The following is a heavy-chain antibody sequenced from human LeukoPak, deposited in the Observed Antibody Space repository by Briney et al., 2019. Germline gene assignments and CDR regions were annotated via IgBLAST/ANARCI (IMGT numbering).Heavy chain of an antibody. D-gene: IGHD3-3*01. CDR2: ISSSSSTI. Sequence: GGSLRLSCAASGFTFSSYSMNWVRQAPGKGLEWVSYISSSSSTIYYADSVKGRFTISRDNAKNSLYLQMNSLRAEDTAVYYCARGYYYFWSGYYTGAYYFDYWGQGTLVTVSS. CDR1: GFTFSSYS. J-gene: IGHJ4*02. V-gene: IGHV3-48*01. CDR3: ARGYYYFWSGYYTGAYYFDY.